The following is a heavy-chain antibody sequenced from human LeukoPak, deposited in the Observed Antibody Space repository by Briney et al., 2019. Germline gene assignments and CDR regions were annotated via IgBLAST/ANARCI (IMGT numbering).Heavy chain of an antibody. CDR3: APSPKSGYNFGRDYYGMDV. V-gene: IGHV3-21*01. CDR2: ISSSSSYI. D-gene: IGHD5-24*01. J-gene: IGHJ6*02. CDR1: GFTFSSYS. Sequence: PGGSLRLSCAASGFTFSSYSMNWVRQAPGKGLEWVSSISSSSSYIYYADSVKGRFTISRDNAKNSLYLQMNSLRAEDTAVYYCAPSPKSGYNFGRDYYGMDVWGQGTTVTVSS.